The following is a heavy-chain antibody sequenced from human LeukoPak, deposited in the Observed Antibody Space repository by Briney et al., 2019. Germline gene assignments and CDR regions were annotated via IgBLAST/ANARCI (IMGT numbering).Heavy chain of an antibody. CDR2: IYSGGST. CDR1: GFTVSSNY. V-gene: IGHV3-66*01. CDR3: ARIQGVTSYYFDY. D-gene: IGHD4-17*01. Sequence: PGGSLRLSCAASGFTVSSNYMSWVRQAPGKGLEWVSVIYSGGSTYYADSVKGRFTISRDNSKNTVYLQMDSLRAEDTAVYYCARIQGVTSYYFDYWGQGTLVTVSS. J-gene: IGHJ4*02.